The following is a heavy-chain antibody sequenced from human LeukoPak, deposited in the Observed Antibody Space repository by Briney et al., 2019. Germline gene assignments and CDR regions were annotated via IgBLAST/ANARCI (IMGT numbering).Heavy chain of an antibody. CDR2: ISPHSHTT. Sequence: ASVKVSCKASGYTFNNYFISWVRQAPGQGLKGVGWISPHSHTTHYAEKVQGRVTMTTDTFTTTVYMELRSLRSDDTAVYFCSRGQSMYYWGQGTPVTVSS. CDR3: SRGQSMYY. D-gene: IGHD2-8*01. CDR1: GYTFNNYF. J-gene: IGHJ4*02. V-gene: IGHV1-18*01.